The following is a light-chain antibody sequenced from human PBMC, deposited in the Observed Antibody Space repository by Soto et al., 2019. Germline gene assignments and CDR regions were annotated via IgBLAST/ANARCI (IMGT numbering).Light chain of an antibody. V-gene: IGLV2-14*03. CDR1: SNDIGPYNY. CDR3: SSYTRSIAVV. CDR2: DVT. J-gene: IGLJ2*01. Sequence: QSALTQPASVSGSPGQSITISCTGTSNDIGPYNYASWYQQHPGKAPRLLIYDVTNRPSGVSDRFSGSKSGRTASLTISGLQAEDEADYYCSSYTRSIAVVFGGGTKLNVL.